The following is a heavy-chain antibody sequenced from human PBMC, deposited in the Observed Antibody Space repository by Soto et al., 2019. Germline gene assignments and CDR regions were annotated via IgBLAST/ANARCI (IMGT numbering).Heavy chain of an antibody. D-gene: IGHD6-13*01. Sequence: QVQLQKSGPGLVKPSQTLSLTCTVSGGSISSGGYYWSWIRQHPGKGLEWIGYIYYSGSTYYNPSLKSRVTISVDTSKNQFSLKLSSVTAADTAVYYCARRIAAAGTSWFDPWGQGTLVTVSS. CDR2: IYYSGST. CDR1: GGSISSGGYY. V-gene: IGHV4-31*03. CDR3: ARRIAAAGTSWFDP. J-gene: IGHJ5*02.